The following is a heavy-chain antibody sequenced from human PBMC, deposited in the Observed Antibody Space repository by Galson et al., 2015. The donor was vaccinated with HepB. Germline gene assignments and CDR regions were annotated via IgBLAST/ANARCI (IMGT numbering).Heavy chain of an antibody. J-gene: IGHJ3*01. D-gene: IGHD6-19*01. CDR3: AKDPDRSGYCFWKF. CDR2: ISDSGAGT. V-gene: IGHV3-23*01. Sequence: SLRLSCAASGFTFNNYAMSWVRQAPGEGLEWVSAISDSGAGTYYADSVEGRFTISRDNSKNTLYLEMSSLRAEDTAVYYCAKDPDRSGYCFWKFWGQGTTVTVPS. CDR1: GFTFNNYA.